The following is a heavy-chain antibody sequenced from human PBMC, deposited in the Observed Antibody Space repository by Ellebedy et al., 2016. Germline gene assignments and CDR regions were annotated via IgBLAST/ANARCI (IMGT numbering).Heavy chain of an antibody. Sequence: SETLSLTCAVYGGSFSVYYWSWIRQFPGEGLEWIGEVNHSGNINYNPSLKSRVTISVDTSKNQFSLRLSSVTAADTALYYCASGLGVRRMNAFEIWGQGTMVTVSS. CDR3: ASGLGVRRMNAFEI. CDR1: GGSFSVYY. D-gene: IGHD2-8*02. J-gene: IGHJ3*02. CDR2: VNHSGNI. V-gene: IGHV4-34*01.